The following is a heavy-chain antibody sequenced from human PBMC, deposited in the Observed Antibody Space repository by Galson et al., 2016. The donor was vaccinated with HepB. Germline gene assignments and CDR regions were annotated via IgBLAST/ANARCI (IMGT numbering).Heavy chain of an antibody. CDR1: GGAFSNT. CDR2: IIPSFAIA. J-gene: IGHJ3*02. CDR3: ARRPGELGSIEASAFDN. D-gene: IGHD7-27*01. V-gene: IGHV1-69*10. Sequence: SVKVSCKASGGAFSNTVNWVRQAPGQGLEWMGGIIPSFAIAYYAKRFQGRVTITADQSTSTAYMELSSLRSEDTAGYYCARRPGELGSIEASAFDNWAHGTIVTVSS.